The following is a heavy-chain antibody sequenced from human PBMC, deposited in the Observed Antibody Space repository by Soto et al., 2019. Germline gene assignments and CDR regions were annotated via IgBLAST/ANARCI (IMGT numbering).Heavy chain of an antibody. D-gene: IGHD3-16*01. CDR2: IDPSDSYT. Sequence: GESLKISCKGSGYSFNGYWISWVRQMPGKGLEWMGRIDPSDSYTNYSPSLQGHVTISAAKSITTAYLQWSSLKASDTAMYYCARQTYNDNYQYYFDSWGQRTLVTVSS. J-gene: IGHJ4*02. CDR3: ARQTYNDNYQYYFDS. CDR1: GYSFNGYW. V-gene: IGHV5-10-1*01.